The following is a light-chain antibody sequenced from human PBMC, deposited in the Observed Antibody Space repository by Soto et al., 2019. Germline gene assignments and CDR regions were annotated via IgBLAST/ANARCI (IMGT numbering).Light chain of an antibody. V-gene: IGKV1-9*01. J-gene: IGKJ3*01. CDR3: QQLNSYSIFT. CDR1: QDINSY. CDR2: GAS. Sequence: DIQLTQSPSFLSASVGDRVTITCRASQDINSYLAGYQQKPGKAPKLLIFGASTLQSGVPSRFSGSGSGTEFTLTISSLQPEDFATYSCQQLNSYSIFTFGPGTKVDI.